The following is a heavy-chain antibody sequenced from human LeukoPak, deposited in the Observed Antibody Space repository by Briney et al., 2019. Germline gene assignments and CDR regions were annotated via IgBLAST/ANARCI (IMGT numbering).Heavy chain of an antibody. Sequence: GGSLRLSCAASGFTFSNAWMNWVRQASGKGLEWVGRIKSKTDGGTTDYAAPVKGRFTISRDDSKNTLYLQMNSLKTEDTAVYYCTTDSIRYSSSWCYDYWGQGTLVTVSS. CDR1: GFTFSNAW. CDR2: IKSKTDGGTT. D-gene: IGHD6-13*01. J-gene: IGHJ4*02. CDR3: TTDSIRYSSSWCYDY. V-gene: IGHV3-15*07.